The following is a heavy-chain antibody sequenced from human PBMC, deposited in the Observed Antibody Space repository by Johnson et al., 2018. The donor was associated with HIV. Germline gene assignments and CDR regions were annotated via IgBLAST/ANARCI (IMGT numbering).Heavy chain of an antibody. CDR2: VSYDGSKK. Sequence: QVQLVEFGGGVVQPGRSLRLSCAASGFTFSSYGMHWVRQAPGKGLEWVAIVSYDGSKKYYPDSVKGRFTISRDNSKNTLYLQMDSLRAEDTAVYYCAKIRTSGTGDAFDIWGQGTMVTVSS. J-gene: IGHJ3*02. CDR1: GFTFSSYG. V-gene: IGHV3-30*18. CDR3: AKIRTSGTGDAFDI. D-gene: IGHD1-14*01.